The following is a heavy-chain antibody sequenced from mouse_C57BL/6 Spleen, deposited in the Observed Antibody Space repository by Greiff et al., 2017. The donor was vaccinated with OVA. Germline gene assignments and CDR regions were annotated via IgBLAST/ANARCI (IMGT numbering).Heavy chain of an antibody. CDR3: ARASNWDEYFDY. CDR1: GYTFTDYY. Sequence: VQLQQSGPELVKPGASVKISCKASGYTFTDYYMNWVKQSHGKSLEWIGDINPNNGGTSYNQKFKGKATLTVDKSSSTAYMELRSLTSEDSAVYYCARASNWDEYFDYWGQGTTLTVSS. V-gene: IGHV1-26*01. CDR2: INPNNGGT. D-gene: IGHD4-1*01. J-gene: IGHJ2*01.